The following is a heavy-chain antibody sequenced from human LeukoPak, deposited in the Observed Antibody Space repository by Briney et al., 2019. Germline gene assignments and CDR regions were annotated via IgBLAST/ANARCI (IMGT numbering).Heavy chain of an antibody. J-gene: IGHJ3*02. CDR2: ISHDGSNK. CDR3: ARVPGAPNNHDAFDI. CDR1: GFTLSSYA. V-gene: IGHV3-30-3*01. D-gene: IGHD1-26*01. Sequence: GRSLRLSCAASGFTLSSYAIHWVRQAPGKGLEWVAVISHDGSNKYDADSVKGRFTISRDNSKNTLYLQMNSLRAEDTAVYYCARVPGAPNNHDAFDIWGQGTMVTVSS.